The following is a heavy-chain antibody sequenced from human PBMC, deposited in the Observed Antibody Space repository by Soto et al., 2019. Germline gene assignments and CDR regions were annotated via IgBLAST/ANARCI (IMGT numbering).Heavy chain of an antibody. CDR1: GGTFSSYA. Sequence: QVQLVQSGAEVKKPGSSVKVSCKASGGTFSSYAISWVRQAPGQGLEWMGGIIPIFGTANYAQKFQGRVTLTADESTSTAYMELSSLRSEDTAVYYCASIGIAVALGYYYYGMDVWGQGTTVTVSS. D-gene: IGHD6-19*01. CDR3: ASIGIAVALGYYYYGMDV. J-gene: IGHJ6*02. CDR2: IIPIFGTA. V-gene: IGHV1-69*01.